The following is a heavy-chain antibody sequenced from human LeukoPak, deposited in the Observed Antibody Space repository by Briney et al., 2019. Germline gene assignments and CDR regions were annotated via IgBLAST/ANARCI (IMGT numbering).Heavy chain of an antibody. CDR3: ARALTVAGTDWYFDL. D-gene: IGHD6-19*01. CDR2: ISSSGSYI. J-gene: IGHJ2*01. V-gene: IGHV3-21*01. CDR1: RFTFSTYS. Sequence: GGSLRPSCAASRFTFSTYSMNWVRQAPGKGLEWVSSISSSGSYIYSTDSLKGRFTTSRDNAKNSLYLQMNSLRAEDTAVYYCARALTVAGTDWYFDLWGRGTLVTVSS.